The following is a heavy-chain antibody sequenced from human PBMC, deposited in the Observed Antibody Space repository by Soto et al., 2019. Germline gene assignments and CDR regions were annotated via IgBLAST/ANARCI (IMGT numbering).Heavy chain of an antibody. CDR3: ARMGPRAARPSY. J-gene: IGHJ4*02. Sequence: QVQLVESGGGLVKPGGSLRLSCAASGFTFSDYDMSWIRQAPGKGLEWVSFVSSSGTTIYYADSVKGRFTIARDNAKNSLSLQMNSLRAEDTAVYYCARMGPRAARPSYWGQGTLVTVSS. D-gene: IGHD6-6*01. CDR1: GFTFSDYD. CDR2: VSSSGTTI. V-gene: IGHV3-11*01.